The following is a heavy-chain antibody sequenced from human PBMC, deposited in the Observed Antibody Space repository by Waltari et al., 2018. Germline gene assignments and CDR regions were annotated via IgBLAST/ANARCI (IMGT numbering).Heavy chain of an antibody. J-gene: IGHJ4*02. CDR3: ARMVGLRRVDY. V-gene: IGHV4-59*01. Sequence: QVQLQESGPGLVKPSETLSLTCTVPGGSISRYYWSWIRQPPGKGLEWIGYIYYSGSTNYNPPLKSRVTISVDTSKNQFSLKLSSVTAADTAVYYCARMVGLRRVDYWGQGTLVTVSS. CDR2: IYYSGST. D-gene: IGHD2-15*01. CDR1: GGSISRYY.